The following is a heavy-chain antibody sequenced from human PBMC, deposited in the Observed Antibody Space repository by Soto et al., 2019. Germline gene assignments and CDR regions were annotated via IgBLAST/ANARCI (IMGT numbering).Heavy chain of an antibody. V-gene: IGHV3-11*01. CDR3: ARERLPMVVVVMGWFDP. CDR2: ISGSGNTI. J-gene: IGHJ5*02. Sequence: GGSLRLSCAASGFSFRDYYMSWIRQAPGKGLEWISYISGSGNTIYYADSVKGRFIISRDNAKNSLFLQMNSLRADDTAVYYCARERLPMVVVVMGWFDPWGQGTLVTVSS. D-gene: IGHD3-22*01. CDR1: GFSFRDYY.